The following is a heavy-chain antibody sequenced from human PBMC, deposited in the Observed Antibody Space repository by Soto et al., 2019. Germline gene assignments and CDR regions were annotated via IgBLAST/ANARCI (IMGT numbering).Heavy chain of an antibody. V-gene: IGHV1-18*04. D-gene: IGHD6-6*01. CDR1: GYTFTSYG. J-gene: IGHJ6*02. CDR2: ISGKTAKT. Sequence: QVQLVQSGAEVQKPGASVKVSCKASGYTFTSYGISWVRQAPGQGLEWMGWISGKTAKTNYAQKLQGRVTITTDTSASTAYMERRSLRSDDTAVYYCARVPGESILVGMDVWGHGTTVTVSS. CDR3: ARVPGESILVGMDV.